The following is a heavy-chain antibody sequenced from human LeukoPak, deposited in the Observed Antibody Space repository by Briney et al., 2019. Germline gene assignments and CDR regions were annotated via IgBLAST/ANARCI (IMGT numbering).Heavy chain of an antibody. CDR3: AKEGMIRGVIDY. J-gene: IGHJ4*02. D-gene: IGHD3-10*01. CDR1: GASITTYY. V-gene: IGHV4-4*07. Sequence: SETLSLTCTVSGASITTYYWTWIRQPAGKGLEWIGHIHTSGNTNYNPSLKSRVTMSVDTSKNQFSLKVNSVTAADTAVYYCAKEGMIRGVIDYWGKGALVTVSS. CDR2: IHTSGNT.